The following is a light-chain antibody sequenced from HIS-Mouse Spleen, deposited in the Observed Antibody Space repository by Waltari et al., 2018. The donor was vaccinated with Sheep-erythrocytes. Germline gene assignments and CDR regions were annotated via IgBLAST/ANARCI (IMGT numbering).Light chain of an antibody. CDR2: DAS. CDR1: QDISKY. V-gene: IGKV1-33*01. Sequence: IQMTQSPSSLSSSVGDRVTITSQASQDISKYLNWYQQKPGKAPKLLIYDASNLETGVPSRFSGSGSGTDFTFTISSLQHEDIATYYCKQYDNLLTFGGGTKVEIK. CDR3: KQYDNLLT. J-gene: IGKJ4*01.